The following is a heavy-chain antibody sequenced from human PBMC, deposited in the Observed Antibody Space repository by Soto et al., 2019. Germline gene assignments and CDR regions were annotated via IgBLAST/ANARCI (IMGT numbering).Heavy chain of an antibody. CDR2: ISAYNGNT. Sequence: ASVKVSCKASGYTFTSYGISWVRQALGQGLEWMGWISAYNGNTKYAQKLQGRVTMTTDTSTSTAYMELRSLRSDDTAVYYCERDIRVGPYYDFWSGRSDAFDIWG. CDR1: GYTFTSYG. J-gene: IGHJ3*02. V-gene: IGHV1-18*04. CDR3: ERDIRVGPYYDFWSGRSDAFDI. D-gene: IGHD3-3*01.